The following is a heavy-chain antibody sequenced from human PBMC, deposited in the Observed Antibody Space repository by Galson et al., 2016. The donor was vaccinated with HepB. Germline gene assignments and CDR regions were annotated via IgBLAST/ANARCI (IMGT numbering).Heavy chain of an antibody. D-gene: IGHD3/OR15-3a*01. CDR1: GDSISSGSFY. J-gene: IGHJ4*02. V-gene: IGHV4-61*02. Sequence: TLSLTCTVSGDSISSGSFYWSWIRQPVGKGLEWIGRVYTSGTTHYNASLKSRVTISLNTSKNQFSLRLTSVTAADTAVYYCAREPFLDLDPNTRNNAFDIWGQGTLVTVSS. CDR3: AREPFLDLDPNTRNNAFDI. CDR2: VYTSGTT.